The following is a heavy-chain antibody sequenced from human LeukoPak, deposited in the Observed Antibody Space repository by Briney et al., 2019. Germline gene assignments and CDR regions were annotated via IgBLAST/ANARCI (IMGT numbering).Heavy chain of an antibody. CDR3: ASRRRSSSWYENWFDP. D-gene: IGHD6-13*01. V-gene: IGHV3-11*01. Sequence: GGSLRLSCAASGFTFSDYHTSWIRQAPGKGLEWVSYITSSGSTIYYADSVKGRFTISRDNAKNSLYLQMNSLRAEDTAVYYCASRRRSSSWYENWFDPWGQGTLVTVSS. CDR2: ITSSGSTI. CDR1: GFTFSDYH. J-gene: IGHJ5*02.